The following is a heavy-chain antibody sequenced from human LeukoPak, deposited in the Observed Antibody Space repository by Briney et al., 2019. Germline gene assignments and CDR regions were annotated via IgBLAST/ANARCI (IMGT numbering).Heavy chain of an antibody. CDR2: INPNSGGT. CDR3: ARDYYDSSGYYLGAFDI. CDR1: GYTFTGYY. J-gene: IGHJ3*02. D-gene: IGHD3-22*01. Sequence: SVKVSCKASGYTFTGYYMHWVRQAPGQGLEWMGRINPNSGGTNYAQKFQGRVTMTRDTSISTAYMELSRLRSDDTAVYYCARDYYDSSGYYLGAFDIWGQGTMVTVSS. V-gene: IGHV1-2*06.